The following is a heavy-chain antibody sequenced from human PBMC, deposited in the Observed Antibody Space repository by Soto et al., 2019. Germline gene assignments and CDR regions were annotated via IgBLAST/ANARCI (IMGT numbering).Heavy chain of an antibody. J-gene: IGHJ4*02. CDR2: ISSSSSYI. CDR3: ARELTGTIDY. D-gene: IGHD1-20*01. V-gene: IGHV3-21*01. CDR1: GFTFSSYS. Sequence: PGGSLRLSCAASGFTFSSYSMNWVRQAPGKGLEWVSSISSSSSYIYYADLVKGRFTISRDNAKNSLYLQMNSLRAEDTAVYYCARELTGTIDYWGQGTLVTVSS.